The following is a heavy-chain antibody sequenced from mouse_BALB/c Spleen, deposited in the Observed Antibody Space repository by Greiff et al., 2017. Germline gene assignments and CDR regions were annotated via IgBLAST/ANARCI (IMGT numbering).Heavy chain of an antibody. J-gene: IGHJ2*01. V-gene: IGHV2-9*02. D-gene: IGHD4-1*02. CDR1: GFSLTSYG. CDR2: IWAGGST. Sequence: VQLQESGPGLVAPSQSLSITCTVSGFSLTSYGVHWVRQPPGKGLEWLGVIWAGGSTNYNSALMSRLSISKDNSKSQVFLKINSLQTDDTAMYYCARDDQLGLDYWGQGTTLTVSS. CDR3: ARDDQLGLDY.